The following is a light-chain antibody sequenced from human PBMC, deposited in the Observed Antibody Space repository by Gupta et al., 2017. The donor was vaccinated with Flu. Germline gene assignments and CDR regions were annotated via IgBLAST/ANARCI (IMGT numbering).Light chain of an antibody. V-gene: IGKV1-39*01. CDR3: QQSDSIPLT. CDR1: QSINRY. J-gene: IGKJ5*01. CDR2: DAS. Sequence: IQMTQSPSSLSASVGDRVTITCRASQSINRYLNWYQQKPGKAPKVLIFDASNLQSGVPSRFSGSGSGTDFSLIISRLQPEDFATYYCQQSDSIPLTFGQGTRLEIK.